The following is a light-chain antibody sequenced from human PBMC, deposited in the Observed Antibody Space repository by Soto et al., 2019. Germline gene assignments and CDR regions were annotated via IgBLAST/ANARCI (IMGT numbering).Light chain of an antibody. V-gene: IGLV2-14*01. J-gene: IGLJ2*01. Sequence: QSALTQPASVSGSPGQSITISCTGPSSDVGGYKYVSWYQQHPGKAPKLMIYDVSNRPSGVSNRFSGSKSGNTASLTISWLQAEDEADYHCSSYTSSSILVFGGGTKLTVL. CDR2: DVS. CDR1: SSDVGGYKY. CDR3: SSYTSSSILV.